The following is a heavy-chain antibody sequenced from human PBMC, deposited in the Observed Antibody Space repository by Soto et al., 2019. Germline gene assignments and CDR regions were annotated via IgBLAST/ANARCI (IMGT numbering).Heavy chain of an antibody. D-gene: IGHD5-12*01. Sequence: EVQLVESGGGLVKPGGSLRLSCAASGFTFSSYSMNWVRQAPGKGLEWVSSISSSSSYIYYADSVKGRFTISRDNAKNSLYLQMNSLRAEDTAVYYCARGGYSCYDLSWFDPWGQGTLVTVSS. V-gene: IGHV3-21*01. J-gene: IGHJ5*02. CDR1: GFTFSSYS. CDR3: ARGGYSCYDLSWFDP. CDR2: ISSSSSYI.